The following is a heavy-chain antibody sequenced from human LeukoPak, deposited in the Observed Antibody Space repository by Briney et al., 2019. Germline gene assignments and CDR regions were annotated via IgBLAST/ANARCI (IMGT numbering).Heavy chain of an antibody. Sequence: GGSLRLSCAASGFTFSSYSMNWVRQAPGKGLEWFSYISSSSSTIYYADSVKGRFTISRDNAKNSLYLQINSLRDEDTAVYYCARERGSRFYYFDYWGQGTLVTVSS. CDR2: ISSSSSTI. D-gene: IGHD3-10*01. CDR3: ARERGSRFYYFDY. V-gene: IGHV3-48*02. J-gene: IGHJ4*02. CDR1: GFTFSSYS.